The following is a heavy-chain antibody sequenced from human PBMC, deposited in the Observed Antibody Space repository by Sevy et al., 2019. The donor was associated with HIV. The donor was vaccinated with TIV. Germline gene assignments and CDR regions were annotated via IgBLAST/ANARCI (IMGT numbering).Heavy chain of an antibody. CDR1: GYTLTKLS. Sequence: ASVKVSCKVSGYTLTKLSMHWVRQAPGKRLEWMGSFDPEDGERMYAQKFQGRVTLTEDTSADTAYMELSNLRSEDTAVYYCAATKDYYDNSGSPFDYWGQGTLVTVSS. D-gene: IGHD3-22*01. CDR3: AATKDYYDNSGSPFDY. V-gene: IGHV1-24*01. CDR2: FDPEDGER. J-gene: IGHJ4*02.